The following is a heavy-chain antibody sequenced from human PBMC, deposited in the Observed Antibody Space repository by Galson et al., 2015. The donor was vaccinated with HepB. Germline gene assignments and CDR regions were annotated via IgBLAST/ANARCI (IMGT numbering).Heavy chain of an antibody. D-gene: IGHD3-10*01. CDR3: AREVPPPLGHYYGSGIDY. CDR2: IKQDGSEK. V-gene: IGHV3-7*01. Sequence: SLRLSCAASGFTFSSYWMSWVRQAPGKGLEWVANIKQDGSEKYYVDSVKGRFTISRDNAKNSLYLQMNSMRAEDTAVYYCAREVPPPLGHYYGSGIDYWGQGTLVTVSS. CDR1: GFTFSSYW. J-gene: IGHJ4*02.